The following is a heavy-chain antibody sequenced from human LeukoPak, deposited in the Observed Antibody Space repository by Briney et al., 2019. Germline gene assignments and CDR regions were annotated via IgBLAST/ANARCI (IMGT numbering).Heavy chain of an antibody. CDR1: EFSFETYW. CDR2: INEDGSEK. V-gene: IGHV3-7*01. CDR3: ARGETMDV. J-gene: IGHJ6*03. Sequence: GGSLRLSCVALEFSFETYWMSWVRQAPGKGPEWVANINEDGSEKHYVGSVRGRFTISRDNADNSLHLQMNSLRPEDMAVYHCARGETMDVWGKGTTVTVSS. D-gene: IGHD5-24*01.